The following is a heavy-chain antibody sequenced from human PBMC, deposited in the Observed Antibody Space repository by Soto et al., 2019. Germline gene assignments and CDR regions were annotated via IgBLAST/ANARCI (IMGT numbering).Heavy chain of an antibody. J-gene: IGHJ6*02. CDR2: ISAYNGNT. Sequence: QVQLVQSGAEVKKPGASVKVSCKASGYTFTSYGISWVRQAPGQGLEWMGWISAYNGNTNYAQKLQGRVTMTTDTSTSTAYLELRSLRSDDTAVYYCARDIVVVPAARRGYGMDVWGQGTTVTVSS. D-gene: IGHD2-2*01. V-gene: IGHV1-18*04. CDR3: ARDIVVVPAARRGYGMDV. CDR1: GYTFTSYG.